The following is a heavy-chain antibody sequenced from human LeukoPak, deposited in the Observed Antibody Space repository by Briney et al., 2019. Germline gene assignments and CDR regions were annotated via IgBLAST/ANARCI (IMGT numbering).Heavy chain of an antibody. Sequence: GGSLRLSCSAFRFIFSEYAMYWVRQAPGKGLEWVSVIGGDASRPYYADSVKGRFTISRDNSKNILYLQTDSLRVEDTAVYYCARVWELLGVPYYYYMDVWGKGTTVTISS. V-gene: IGHV3-23*01. CDR2: IGGDASRP. D-gene: IGHD1-26*01. CDR1: RFIFSEYA. J-gene: IGHJ6*03. CDR3: ARVWELLGVPYYYYMDV.